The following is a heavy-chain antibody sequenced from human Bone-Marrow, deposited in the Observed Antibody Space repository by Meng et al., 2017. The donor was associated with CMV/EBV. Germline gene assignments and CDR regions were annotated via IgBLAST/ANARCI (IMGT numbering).Heavy chain of an antibody. CDR1: GFTFTNYW. D-gene: IGHD2-8*02. CDR2: INGDGSVK. CDR3: AREYCGPEH. Sequence: GESLKISCAVSGFTFTNYWMTWVRQAPGKGLEWVANINGDGSVKHYVDSVKGRFTMSRDNAKNSVYLQLNGLRAEDTAVYYCAREYCGPEHWGQGTLVTVSS. V-gene: IGHV3-7*01. J-gene: IGHJ1*01.